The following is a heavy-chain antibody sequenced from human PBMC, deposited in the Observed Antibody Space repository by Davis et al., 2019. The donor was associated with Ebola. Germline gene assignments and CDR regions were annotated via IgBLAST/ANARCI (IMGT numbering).Heavy chain of an antibody. J-gene: IGHJ4*02. CDR1: GGSISSGDYY. V-gene: IGHV4-30-2*01. Sequence: PSETLSLTCTVSGGSISSGDYYWSWIRQPPGKGLEWIGYIYHSGSTYYNPSLKSRVTISVDRSKNQFSLKLSSVTAADTAVYYCARGTGVDWGQGTLVTVSS. CDR3: ARGTGVD. CDR2: IYHSGST. D-gene: IGHD7-27*01.